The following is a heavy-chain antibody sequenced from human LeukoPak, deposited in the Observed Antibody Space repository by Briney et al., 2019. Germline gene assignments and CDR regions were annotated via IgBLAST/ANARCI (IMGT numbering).Heavy chain of an antibody. CDR1: GFTFNNYS. V-gene: IGHV3-21*01. D-gene: IGHD3-22*01. J-gene: IGHJ4*02. CDR3: ARYYYDSSAPGDY. Sequence: GGSLRLSCAASGFTFNNYSMNWVRQAPGRGLEWVPSISSRSSFIYYADSVKGRFTIFRDNAKNSLYLQMNSLRAEDTAVYYCARYYYDSSAPGDYWGQGTLVTVSS. CDR2: ISSRSSFI.